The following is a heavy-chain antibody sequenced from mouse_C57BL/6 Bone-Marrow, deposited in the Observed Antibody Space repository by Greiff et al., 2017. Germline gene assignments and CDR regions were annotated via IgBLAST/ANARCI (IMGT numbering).Heavy chain of an antibody. V-gene: IGHV1-82*01. CDR3: ARRYYGSSNYAMDY. Sequence: QVQLQQSGPELVKPGASVKISCKASGYAFSSSWMNWVKQRPGKGLEWIGRIYPGDGATNYNGKFKGKATLTADKSSSTAYMQLSSLTSEDSAVYFGARRYYGSSNYAMDYWGQGTSVTVSS. CDR2: IYPGDGAT. J-gene: IGHJ4*01. D-gene: IGHD1-1*01. CDR1: GYAFSSSW.